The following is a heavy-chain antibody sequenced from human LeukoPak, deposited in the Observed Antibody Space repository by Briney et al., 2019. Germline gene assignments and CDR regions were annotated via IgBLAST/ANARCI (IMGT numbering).Heavy chain of an antibody. CDR3: ARASREWVPAAIRYDYYYYGMDV. D-gene: IGHD2-2*02. Sequence: SVKVSCKASGGTFSSYAISWVRQAPGQGLEWMGGIIPIFGTANYAQRFQGRVTITADESTSTAYMELSSLRSEDTAVYYCARASREWVPAAIRYDYYYYGMDVWGQGTTVTVSS. V-gene: IGHV1-69*13. CDR2: IIPIFGTA. J-gene: IGHJ6*02. CDR1: GGTFSSYA.